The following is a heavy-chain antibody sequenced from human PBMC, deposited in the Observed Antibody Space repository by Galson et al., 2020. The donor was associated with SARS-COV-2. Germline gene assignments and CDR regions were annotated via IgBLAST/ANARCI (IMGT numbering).Heavy chain of an antibody. V-gene: IGHV3-30*16. Sequence: GGSLRLSCAASGFTFSSYAMHWVRQAPRQGLEWVAVISYDGSNKYYADSVKGRFTISRDNSKNTLYLQMNSLRAEDTAGYYWARVRGGSYYSDFDYWGQGTVVTVSS. D-gene: IGHD1-26*01. J-gene: IGHJ4*02. CDR1: GFTFSSYA. CDR3: ARVRGGSYYSDFDY. CDR2: ISYDGSNK.